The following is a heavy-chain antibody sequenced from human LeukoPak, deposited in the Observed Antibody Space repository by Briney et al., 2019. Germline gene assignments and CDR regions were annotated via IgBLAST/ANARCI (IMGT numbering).Heavy chain of an antibody. V-gene: IGHV4-30-2*02. CDR1: GGSISSGGYS. CDR3: AGVGEQLILTRHDAFDI. J-gene: IGHJ3*02. D-gene: IGHD6-13*01. Sequence: PSETLSLTCAVSGGSISSGGYSWSWIRQPPGKGLEWIGYIYHSGSTYYNPSLKSRVTISVDTSKNQFSLKLSSVTAADTAVYYCAGVGEQLILTRHDAFDIWGQGTMVTVSS. CDR2: IYHSGST.